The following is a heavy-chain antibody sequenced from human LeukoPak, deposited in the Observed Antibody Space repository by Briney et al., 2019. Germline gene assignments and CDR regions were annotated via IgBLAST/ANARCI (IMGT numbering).Heavy chain of an antibody. V-gene: IGHV3-7*03. D-gene: IGHD3-10*01. CDR3: ARGTHYYGSGSYSPEQYFQH. CDR1: GFTFSSYW. J-gene: IGHJ1*01. CDR2: IKQDGSEK. Sequence: GGSLRLSCAASGFTFSSYWMSWVRQAPGKGLEWVANIKQDGSEKYYVDSVKGRFTISRDNAKNSLYLQKNSPRAEDTAVYYCARGTHYYGSGSYSPEQYFQHRGQGTLVTVSS.